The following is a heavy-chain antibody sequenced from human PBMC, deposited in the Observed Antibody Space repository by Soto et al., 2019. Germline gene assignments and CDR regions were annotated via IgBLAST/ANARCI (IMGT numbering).Heavy chain of an antibody. V-gene: IGHV3-66*01. CDR1: GFTVSSNY. Sequence: GGSLRLSCAASGFTVSSNYMSWVRQAPGKGLEWVSVIYSGGSTYYADSVKGRFTISRDNSKNTLYLQMNSLRAEDTAVYYCARETAVAGIASLWGQGTLVTVSS. J-gene: IGHJ4*02. D-gene: IGHD6-19*01. CDR3: ARETAVAGIASL. CDR2: IYSGGST.